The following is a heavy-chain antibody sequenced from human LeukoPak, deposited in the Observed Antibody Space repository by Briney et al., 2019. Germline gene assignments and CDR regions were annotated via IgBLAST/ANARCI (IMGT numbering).Heavy chain of an antibody. J-gene: IGHJ4*02. Sequence: GGSLRLSCTASGFTFSSYEMNWVRQAPGKGLEWVSTISRSAATIYYADSVKGRFTISRDNAKNSLYLQMNSLRAEDTAVYYCARDYSSSWSYFDYWGQGTLVTVSS. CDR3: ARDYSSSWSYFDY. CDR2: ISRSAATI. V-gene: IGHV3-48*03. CDR1: GFTFSSYE. D-gene: IGHD6-13*01.